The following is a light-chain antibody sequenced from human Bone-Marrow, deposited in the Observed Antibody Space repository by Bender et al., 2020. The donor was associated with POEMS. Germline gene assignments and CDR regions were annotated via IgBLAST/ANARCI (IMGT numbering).Light chain of an antibody. CDR1: RSDVGSYDF. J-gene: IGLJ2*01. Sequence: QSALTQPPSASGSPGQSITISCTGTRSDVGSYDFVSWYQQHPGKAPRLILYEVNKRPSGVSNRFSGSKSGTTASLTISGLQAEDEAHYYCCSYATTKTLVFGGGTKLTVL. CDR2: EVN. V-gene: IGLV2-23*02. CDR3: CSYATTKTLV.